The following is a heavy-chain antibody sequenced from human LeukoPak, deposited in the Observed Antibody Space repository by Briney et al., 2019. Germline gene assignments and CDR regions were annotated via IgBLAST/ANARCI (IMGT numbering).Heavy chain of an antibody. CDR1: GFTFSSHW. CDR3: ARGTCSGGSCVDYYHYGMDV. CDR2: INSDGSST. J-gene: IGHJ6*02. V-gene: IGHV3-74*01. Sequence: GGSLRLSCAASGFTFSSHWMHWVRQAPGKGPVWVSRINSDGSSTNYADPVKGRFIISRDNAKNTLYLQMNSLRAEDTAVYYCARGTCSGGSCVDYYHYGMDVWGQGSTVTVSS. D-gene: IGHD2-15*01.